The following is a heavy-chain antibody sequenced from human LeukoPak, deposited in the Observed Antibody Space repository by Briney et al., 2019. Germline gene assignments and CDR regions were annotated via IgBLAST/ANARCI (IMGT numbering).Heavy chain of an antibody. CDR2: IHPTGST. V-gene: IGHV4-4*07. CDR3: SRAHSGFYLDA. CDR1: GGSPGTFY. D-gene: IGHD3-22*01. J-gene: IGHJ4*02. Sequence: SETLSLTCTVSGGSPGTFYWSWIRRSAGKGLEYIGRIHPTGSTNYKPSLKSRLTMSIDTSKNQFSMTLQFVTAADTAVYFCSRAHSGFYLDAWGQGTLVTVSS.